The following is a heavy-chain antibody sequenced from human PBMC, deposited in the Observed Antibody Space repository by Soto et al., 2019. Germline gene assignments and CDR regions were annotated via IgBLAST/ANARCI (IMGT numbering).Heavy chain of an antibody. J-gene: IGHJ6*01. D-gene: IGHD1-26*01. CDR1: GFTFPNYV. V-gene: IGHV3-30-3*01. Sequence: QVQLVESGGGVVQPGRSLRLSCAASGFTFPNYVMHWVRQAPGKGLEWVAVISFAGTNKYYPDSVKGRFTISRDNSKITLSLEMHSLATEDTAIYYCAREGSAVGYYGLDVWGQGTPVTVSP. CDR2: ISFAGTNK. CDR3: AREGSAVGYYGLDV.